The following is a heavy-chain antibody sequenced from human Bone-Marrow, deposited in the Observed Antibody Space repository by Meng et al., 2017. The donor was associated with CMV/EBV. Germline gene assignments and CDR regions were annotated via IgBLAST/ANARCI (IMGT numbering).Heavy chain of an antibody. CDR2: IIPILGIA. V-gene: IGHV1-69*02. CDR1: GGTFSSYT. CDR3: ATQNTARGPHFDY. D-gene: IGHD5-18*01. J-gene: IGHJ4*02. Sequence: SVKVSCKASGGTFSSYTISWVRQAPGQGLEWMGRIIPILGIANYAQKFQGRVTMTEDTSTDTAYMELSSLRSEDTAVYYCATQNTARGPHFDYWGQGTLVTVSS.